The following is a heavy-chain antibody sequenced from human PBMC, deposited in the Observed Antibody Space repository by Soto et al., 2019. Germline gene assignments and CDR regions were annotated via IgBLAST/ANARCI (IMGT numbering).Heavy chain of an antibody. J-gene: IGHJ6*02. CDR2: ISSSSSTI. CDR3: ATNFDIVVVPAAIGYYYYGMDV. Sequence: VGSLRLSCAASGFTFSSYSMNWVRQAPGKGLEWVSYISSSSSTIYYADSVKGRFTISRDNAKNSLYLQMNSLRDEDTAVYYCATNFDIVVVPAAIGYYYYGMDVWGQGTTVTVSS. D-gene: IGHD2-2*02. CDR1: GFTFSSYS. V-gene: IGHV3-48*02.